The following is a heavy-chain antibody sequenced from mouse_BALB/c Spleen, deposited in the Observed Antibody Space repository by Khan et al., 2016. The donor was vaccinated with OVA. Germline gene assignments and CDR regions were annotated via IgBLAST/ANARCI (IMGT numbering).Heavy chain of an antibody. CDR3: ARGFYGSDYAMDY. V-gene: IGHV9-3-1*01. CDR1: GFAFTNYG. Sequence: QIQLVQSGPELKTPGETVKISCKATGFAFTNYGMNWVKQSPGKGLKWMGWINTYTGEPTYTDDFKGRFAFSLETSATTAYLQINNLKNEDTSTYFYARGFYGSDYAMDYWGQGTSVTVSS. J-gene: IGHJ4*01. D-gene: IGHD1-1*01. CDR2: INTYTGEP.